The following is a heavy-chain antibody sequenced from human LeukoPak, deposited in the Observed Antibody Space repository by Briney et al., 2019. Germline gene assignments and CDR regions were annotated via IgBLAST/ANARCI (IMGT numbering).Heavy chain of an antibody. V-gene: IGHV3-7*01. CDR1: GFTFSSYW. D-gene: IGHD2-21*02. Sequence: PGGSLRLSCAASGFTFSSYWMTWVRQAPGKGLEWVANIKRDGSEKYYVDSVKGRFTISRDNAKNSLYLQMNSLRAEDTAVYYCARVVTVSNTDPAFDIWGQGTMVTVSS. CDR3: ARVVTVSNTDPAFDI. J-gene: IGHJ3*02. CDR2: IKRDGSEK.